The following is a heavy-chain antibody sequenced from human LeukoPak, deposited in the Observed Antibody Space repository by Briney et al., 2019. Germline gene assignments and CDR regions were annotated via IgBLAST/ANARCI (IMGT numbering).Heavy chain of an antibody. J-gene: IGHJ4*02. Sequence: SETLSLTCTVSGVSISSYYWSWIRQPPGKGLEWIGYISYSGNTNSNPSLKSRVTISVDTSKNQFSLKLSSVTAADTAVYYCASGLDYFDSSGYVDYWGQGTLVTVSS. CDR3: ASGLDYFDSSGYVDY. CDR1: GVSISSYY. CDR2: ISYSGNT. D-gene: IGHD3-22*01. V-gene: IGHV4-59*01.